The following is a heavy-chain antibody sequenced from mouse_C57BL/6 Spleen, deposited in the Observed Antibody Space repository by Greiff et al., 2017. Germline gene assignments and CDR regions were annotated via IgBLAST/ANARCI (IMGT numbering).Heavy chain of an antibody. D-gene: IGHD1-1*01. CDR1: GYSFTDYN. Sequence: EVKLMESGPELVKPGASVKISCKASGYSFTDYNMNWVKQSNGKSLEWIGVINPNYGTTSYNQKFKGKATMTVDKPSSTAYMQLSSLTSEDAAVYYCARSDGSSYFDYWGQGTTLTVSS. CDR2: INPNYGTT. J-gene: IGHJ2*01. CDR3: ARSDGSSYFDY. V-gene: IGHV1-39*01.